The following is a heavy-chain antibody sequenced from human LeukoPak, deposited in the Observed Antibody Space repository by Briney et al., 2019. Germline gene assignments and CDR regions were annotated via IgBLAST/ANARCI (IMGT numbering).Heavy chain of an antibody. D-gene: IGHD1-26*01. CDR3: ARDPYSGGYGPYYYYYMDV. Sequence: RTGGSLRLSCAASGFTFSNYNINWVRQLPGKWLGWVSSILSIVTYILYANSRKGRSTLSRDNAEKPLYRQITSVINEDTAVYYCARDPYSGGYGPYYYYYMDVWGKGTTVTISS. J-gene: IGHJ6*03. V-gene: IGHV3-21*01. CDR2: ILSIVTYI. CDR1: GFTFSNYN.